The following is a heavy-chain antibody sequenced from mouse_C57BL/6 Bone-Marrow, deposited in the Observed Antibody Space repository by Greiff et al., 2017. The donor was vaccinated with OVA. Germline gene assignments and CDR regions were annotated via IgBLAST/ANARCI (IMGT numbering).Heavy chain of an antibody. J-gene: IGHJ4*01. CDR3: KRDDYYGSSRYAMDY. CDR1: GFTFSSYA. Sequence: EVKVVESGEGLVKPGGSLKLSCAASGFTFSSYAMSWVRQTPEKRLEWVAYISSGGDYIYYADTVKGRFTISRDNARNTLYLQMSRLKSEDTAMYYCKRDDYYGSSRYAMDYWGQGTSVTVSS. CDR2: ISSGGDYI. D-gene: IGHD1-1*01. V-gene: IGHV5-9-1*02.